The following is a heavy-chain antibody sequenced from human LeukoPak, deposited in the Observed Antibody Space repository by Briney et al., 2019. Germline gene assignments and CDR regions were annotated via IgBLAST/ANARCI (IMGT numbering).Heavy chain of an antibody. D-gene: IGHD5-12*01. CDR3: VRYSGDADY. J-gene: IGHJ4*02. CDR1: GFTLSSYA. CDR2: IRSKIYGGTT. Sequence: GGSLRLSCAASGFTLSSYAMHWVRQAPGKGLEWVGFIRSKIYGGTTEYAASVKGRFTISRDDSKSMAYLQMTSLKSEDTAVYYCVRYSGDADYWGQGTLVTVSS. V-gene: IGHV3-49*04.